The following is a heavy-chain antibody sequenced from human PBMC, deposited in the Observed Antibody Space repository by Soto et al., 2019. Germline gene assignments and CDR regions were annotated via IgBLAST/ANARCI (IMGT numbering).Heavy chain of an antibody. Sequence: PGESLKISCKGSGYSFTSYWIGWVRQMPGKGLEWMGIIYPGDSDTRYSPSFQGQVTISADKSISTAYLQWSGLKASDTAMYYCARLGTIAAREFDYWGQGTLVTVSS. V-gene: IGHV5-51*01. CDR3: ARLGTIAAREFDY. D-gene: IGHD6-6*01. CDR2: IYPGDSDT. CDR1: GYSFTSYW. J-gene: IGHJ4*02.